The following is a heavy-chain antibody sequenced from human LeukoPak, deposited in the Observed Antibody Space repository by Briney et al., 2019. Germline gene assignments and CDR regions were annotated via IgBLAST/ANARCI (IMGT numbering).Heavy chain of an antibody. Sequence: SQTLSLTYPVSGGSIRSGDYYWSWIRQPPGKGLEWIGYIYYSGSTYYNPSLKSRVTISVDTSKNQFSLKLSSVTGADTAVYYCARSNYDFWSGYYYYMDVWGKGTTVTVSS. J-gene: IGHJ6*03. V-gene: IGHV4-30-4*08. D-gene: IGHD3-3*01. CDR3: ARSNYDFWSGYYYYMDV. CDR2: IYYSGST. CDR1: GGSIRSGDYY.